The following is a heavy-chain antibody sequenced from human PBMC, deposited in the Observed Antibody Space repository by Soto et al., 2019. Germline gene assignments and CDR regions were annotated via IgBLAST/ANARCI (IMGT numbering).Heavy chain of an antibody. J-gene: IGHJ6*02. CDR1: GYTFTSYG. D-gene: IGHD3-3*01. CDR3: ARASTYYDFWSGYSPHNYYGMDV. V-gene: IGHV1-18*04. Sequence: ASVKVSCKASGYTFTSYGISWVRQAPGQGLEWMGWISAYNGNTNYAQKLQGRVTMTTDTSTSTAYMELRSLRSDDTAVYYCARASTYYDFWSGYSPHNYYGMDVWGQGTTVTVSS. CDR2: ISAYNGNT.